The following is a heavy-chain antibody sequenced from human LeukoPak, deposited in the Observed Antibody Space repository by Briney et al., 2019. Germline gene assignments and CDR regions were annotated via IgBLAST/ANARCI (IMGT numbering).Heavy chain of an antibody. CDR2: IYYSWST. Sequence: SETLSLTCTVSGGSISSSSYYWGWIRQPPGKGLEWIGRIYYSWSTYYNPSLKSPVTISVGPSKDQFPLKLSSVTAADTAVYYCARHSYDFWSGYSIRPFFAYWSQGTLVTVSS. CDR1: GGSISSSSYY. J-gene: IGHJ4*02. V-gene: IGHV4-39*01. D-gene: IGHD3-3*01. CDR3: ARHSYDFWSGYSIRPFFAY.